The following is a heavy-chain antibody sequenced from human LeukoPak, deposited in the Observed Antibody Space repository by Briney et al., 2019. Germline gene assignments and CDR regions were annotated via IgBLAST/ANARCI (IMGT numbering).Heavy chain of an antibody. Sequence: PGGSLRLSCAGSGFTFSSYWMHWVRQAPGKGLVWVSRISTDASSTTYADSVKGRFTISRDNAKGTLYLQMNSLRAEDTAVYYCAKPTSWYYFDYWGQGTLVTVSS. D-gene: IGHD2-2*01. CDR3: AKPTSWYYFDY. V-gene: IGHV3-74*01. J-gene: IGHJ4*02. CDR2: ISTDASST. CDR1: GFTFSSYW.